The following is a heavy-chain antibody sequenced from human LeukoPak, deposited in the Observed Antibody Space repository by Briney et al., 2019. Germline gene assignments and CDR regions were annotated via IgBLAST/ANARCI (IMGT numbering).Heavy chain of an antibody. CDR1: GYTFTSYG. CDR3: ARGEITHDAFDI. J-gene: IGHJ3*02. CDR2: ISAYNGNT. Sequence: ASVKVSCKASGYTFTSYGISWVRQAPGQGLEWMGWISAYNGNTNYAQKFQGRVTMTRNTSISTAYMELSSLRSEDTAVYYCARGEITHDAFDIWGQGTMVTVSS. V-gene: IGHV1-18*01.